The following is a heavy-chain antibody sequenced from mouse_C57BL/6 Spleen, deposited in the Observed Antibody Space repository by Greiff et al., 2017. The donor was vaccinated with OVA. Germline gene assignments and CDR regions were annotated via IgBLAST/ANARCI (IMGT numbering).Heavy chain of an antibody. CDR2: IWSDGST. D-gene: IGHD2-4*01. CDR3: ARQPTMITTDLGAMDY. J-gene: IGHJ4*01. V-gene: IGHV2-6-1*01. CDR1: GFSLTSYG. Sequence: VQLQQSGPGLVAPSQSLSITCTVSGFSLTSYGVHWVRQPPGKGLEWLVVIWSDGSTTYNSALKSRLSISKDNSKSQVFLKMNSLQTDDTAMYYCARQPTMITTDLGAMDYWGQGTSVTVSS.